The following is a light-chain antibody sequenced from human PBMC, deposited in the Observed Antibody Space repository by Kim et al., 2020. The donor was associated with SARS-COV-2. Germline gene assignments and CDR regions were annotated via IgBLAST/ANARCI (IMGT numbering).Light chain of an antibody. V-gene: IGLV1-40*01. CDR2: GNS. J-gene: IGLJ3*02. Sequence: RVTISCTWSSSTIGAGYDVHWYQQLPGTAPKLLIYGNSNRPSGVPDRFSGSKSGTSASLAITGLQAEDEADYYCQSYDSSLSGWVFGGGTQLTVL. CDR1: SSTIGAGYD. CDR3: QSYDSSLSGWV.